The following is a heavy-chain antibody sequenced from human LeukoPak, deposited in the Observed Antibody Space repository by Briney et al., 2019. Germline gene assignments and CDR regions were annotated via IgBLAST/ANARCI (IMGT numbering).Heavy chain of an antibody. CDR2: ISAYNGNT. J-gene: IGHJ3*02. D-gene: IGHD1-1*01. CDR1: GYTFTSYG. CDR3: ARVRQYHWKDAFDI. V-gene: IGHV1-18*01. Sequence: ASVKVSCKASGYTFTSYGISWVRQAPGQGLEWMGWISAYNGNTNYAQKLQGRVTMTTDTSTSTAYMELRSLRSDDTAVYYCARVRQYHWKDAFDIWGQGTMVTVSS.